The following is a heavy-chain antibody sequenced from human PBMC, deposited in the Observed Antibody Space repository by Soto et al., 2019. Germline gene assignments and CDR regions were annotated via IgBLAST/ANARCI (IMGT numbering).Heavy chain of an antibody. D-gene: IGHD3-3*01. CDR1: GFTFSSYA. Sequence: EVQLLESGGGLVQPGGSLRLSCAASGFTFSSYAMSWVRQAPGKGLEWVSAISGSGGSTYYADSVKGRFTISRDNSKNTLYLQMNSLRAEDTAVYYCAKDLGYYDFWSGYYPDYWGQGTLVTVSS. V-gene: IGHV3-23*01. CDR2: ISGSGGST. J-gene: IGHJ4*02. CDR3: AKDLGYYDFWSGYYPDY.